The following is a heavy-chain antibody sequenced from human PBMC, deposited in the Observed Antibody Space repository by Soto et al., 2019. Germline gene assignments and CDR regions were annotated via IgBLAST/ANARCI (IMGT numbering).Heavy chain of an antibody. J-gene: IGHJ4*02. CDR3: AREPPPPYGLWSGFLSD. D-gene: IGHD3-3*01. CDR2: ISYDGSKK. Sequence: QVQLVESGGGVVQPGRSLRLSCAASGFTFNRYALHWVRQAPGKGLDWVALISYDGSKKYYADSVKGRFTISRDNSTNTLSLQMDSLRPEDTAMYFCAREPPPPYGLWSGFLSDWGQGTLVTVSS. CDR1: GFTFNRYA. V-gene: IGHV3-30-3*01.